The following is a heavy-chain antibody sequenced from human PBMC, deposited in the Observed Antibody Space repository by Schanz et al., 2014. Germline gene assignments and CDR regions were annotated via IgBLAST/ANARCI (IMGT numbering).Heavy chain of an antibody. V-gene: IGHV3-48*01. CDR3: ARWFLIRGVILDS. Sequence: EVQLVESGGGLVQPGGSLRLSCTASGFTFSSYSMNWVRQAPGKGLEWVSYVSRSTPDIYYADSVKGRFTISRDKSRDTVYLQMNSLRADDTAMYYCARWFLIRGVILDSWGQGTLVTVSS. D-gene: IGHD3-10*01. CDR1: GFTFSSYS. CDR2: VSRSTPDI. J-gene: IGHJ4*02.